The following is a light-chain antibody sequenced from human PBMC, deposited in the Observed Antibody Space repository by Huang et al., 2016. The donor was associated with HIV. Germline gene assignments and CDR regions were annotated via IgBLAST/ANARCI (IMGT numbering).Light chain of an antibody. V-gene: IGKV4-1*01. J-gene: IGKJ1*01. Sequence: DIVMTQSPDSLDVSLGERDTINCKSSQSVLYSSNNKNYLAWYQQKPGQPPKLLIYWASTRESGVPDRFSGSGSGTDFTLTINSLQAEDVAVYYCQQYYSTPRTFGQGTKVEIK. CDR1: QSVLYSSNNKNY. CDR3: QQYYSTPRT. CDR2: WAS.